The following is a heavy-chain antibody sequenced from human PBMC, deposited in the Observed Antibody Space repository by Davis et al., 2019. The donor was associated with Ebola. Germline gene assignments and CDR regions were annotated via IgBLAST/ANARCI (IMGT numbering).Heavy chain of an antibody. CDR1: GYTFTTYG. CDR3: PRDRLPGGALGAFDI. Sequence: ASVKVSCKASGYTFTTYGISWVRQAPGQGLEWMGWISTYNAKTNYAQNLQGTVIMTTGTSTNTVYMELRSLRSADPAVYYCPRDRLPGGALGAFDIWGQGTMVTVSS. CDR2: ISTYNAKT. V-gene: IGHV1-18*01. J-gene: IGHJ3*02. D-gene: IGHD3-10*01.